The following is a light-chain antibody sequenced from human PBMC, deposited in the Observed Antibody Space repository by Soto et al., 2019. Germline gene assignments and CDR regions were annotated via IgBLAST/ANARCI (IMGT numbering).Light chain of an antibody. CDR3: CSYAGSNTYV. J-gene: IGLJ1*01. CDR2: DVS. Sequence: QSVLTQPASVSGSPGQSITISCTGTSSDVGSYNLVSWYQHHPGNAPKLMIYDVSKRTSGVPNRFSGSKSGNTASLTISGLRAEDEADYFCCSYAGSNTYVFGPGTKVTVL. V-gene: IGLV2-23*02. CDR1: SSDVGSYNL.